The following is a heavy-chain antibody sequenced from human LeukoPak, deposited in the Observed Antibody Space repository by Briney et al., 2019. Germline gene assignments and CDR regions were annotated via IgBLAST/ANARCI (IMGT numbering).Heavy chain of an antibody. D-gene: IGHD6-19*01. CDR1: GYTFTSYA. J-gene: IGHJ6*02. CDR2: INAGNGNT. CDR3: ARDRAGSPHYYYGMDV. Sequence: ASVKVSCKASGYTFTSYAMHWVRQAPGQRLEWMGWINAGNGNTKYSQKFKGRVTITRDTSASTAYMELSSLRSEDTAVYYCARDRAGSPHYYYGMDVWGQGTTVTVSS. V-gene: IGHV1-3*01.